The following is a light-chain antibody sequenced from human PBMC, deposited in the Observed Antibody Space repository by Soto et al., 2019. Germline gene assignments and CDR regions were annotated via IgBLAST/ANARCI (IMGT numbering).Light chain of an antibody. Sequence: GDRVTITCRASQGISSALAWYQQKPGKAPKLLIYDASSLESGVPSRFSGSGSGTDFTLTISSLQPEDFATYYCLQYNSYPFTFGQGTRLEIK. CDR3: LQYNSYPFT. CDR2: DAS. J-gene: IGKJ5*01. CDR1: QGISSA. V-gene: IGKV1-13*02.